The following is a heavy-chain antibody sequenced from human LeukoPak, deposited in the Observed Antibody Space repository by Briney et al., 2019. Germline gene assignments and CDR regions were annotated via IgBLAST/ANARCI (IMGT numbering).Heavy chain of an antibody. CDR2: ISGSGGST. V-gene: IGHV3-23*01. CDR3: AKDGVGGYFDWLFCRCFDY. CDR1: GFTFSSYA. D-gene: IGHD3-9*01. J-gene: IGHJ4*02. Sequence: GGSLRLSCAASGFTFSSYAMSWVRQAPGKGLEWVSAISGSGGSTYYADSVKGRFTISRDNSKNTLYLQMNSLRAEDTAVYYCAKDGVGGYFDWLFCRCFDYWGQGTLVTVSS.